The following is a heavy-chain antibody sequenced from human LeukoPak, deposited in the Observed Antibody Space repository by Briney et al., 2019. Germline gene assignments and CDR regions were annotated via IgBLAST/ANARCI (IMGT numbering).Heavy chain of an antibody. J-gene: IGHJ4*02. D-gene: IGHD3-10*01. CDR1: GGTFSSYA. CDR2: IIPIFGTA. V-gene: IGHV1-69*06. Sequence: ASVKVSCKASGGTFSSYAISWVRQAPGQGLEWMGGIIPIFGTANYAQKFQGRVTITADKYTSTAYMELSSLRSEDTAVYYCARSRARGDFDYWGQGTLVTVSS. CDR3: ARSRARGDFDY.